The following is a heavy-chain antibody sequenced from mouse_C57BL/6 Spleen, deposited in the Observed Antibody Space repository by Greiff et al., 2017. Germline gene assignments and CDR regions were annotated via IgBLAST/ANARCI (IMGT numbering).Heavy chain of an antibody. J-gene: IGHJ3*01. CDR2: IDPETGGT. V-gene: IGHV1-15*01. CDR1: GYTFTDYE. CDR3: TREGQLRLRTFAY. Sequence: QVQLQQSGAELVRPGASVTLSCKSSGYTFTDYEMHWVKQTPVHGLEWIGAIDPETGGTAYNQKFKGKAILTADKSSSTAYMELRSLTSEDSAVYYCTREGQLRLRTFAYWGQGTLVTVSA. D-gene: IGHD3-2*02.